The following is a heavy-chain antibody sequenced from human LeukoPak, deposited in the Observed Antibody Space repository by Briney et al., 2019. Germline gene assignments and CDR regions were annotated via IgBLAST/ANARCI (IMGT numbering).Heavy chain of an antibody. V-gene: IGHV3-43*02. CDR1: GFMFHDYA. CDR3: ARESESSGWYDY. J-gene: IGHJ4*02. Sequence: PGGSLSLSCAAPGFMFHDYAINWIRQAPGKGLEWVSLISGDGGSTFYADSVKGRFTISRDNSKNSLYLQMNSLRSDDTALYYCARESESSGWYDYWGQGTLVTVSS. CDR2: ISGDGGST. D-gene: IGHD6-19*01.